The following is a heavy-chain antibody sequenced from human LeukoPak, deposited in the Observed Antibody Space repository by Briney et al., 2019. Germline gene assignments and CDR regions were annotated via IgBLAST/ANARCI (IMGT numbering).Heavy chain of an antibody. CDR3: ARDYGDCFDY. V-gene: IGHV3-30-3*01. D-gene: IGHD4-17*01. Sequence: PGGSLRLSCAASGFTFSSYAMHWVRQAPGKGLEWVAVISYDGSNKYYADSVKGRFTISRDNSKNTLYLQMNSLRAKDTAVYYCARDYGDCFDYWGQGTLVTVSS. CDR2: ISYDGSNK. J-gene: IGHJ4*02. CDR1: GFTFSSYA.